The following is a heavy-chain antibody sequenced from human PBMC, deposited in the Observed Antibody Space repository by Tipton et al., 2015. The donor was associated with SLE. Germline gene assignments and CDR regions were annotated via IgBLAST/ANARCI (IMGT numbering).Heavy chain of an antibody. V-gene: IGHV4-61*02. CDR2: IYTSGST. CDR3: ARDLAIFGVVPFNYMDI. D-gene: IGHD3-3*01. J-gene: IGHJ6*03. CDR1: GGSISSGSYY. Sequence: TLSFTCTVSGGSISSGSYYWSWIRQPAGKGLEWIGRIYTSGSTNYNPSLKSRVTISVDTSKNQFSLKLSSVTAADTAVYYCARDLAIFGVVPFNYMDIWGKGTTVTVSS.